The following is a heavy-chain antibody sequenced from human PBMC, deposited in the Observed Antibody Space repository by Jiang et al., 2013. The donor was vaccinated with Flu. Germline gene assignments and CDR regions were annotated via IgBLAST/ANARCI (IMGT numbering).Heavy chain of an antibody. D-gene: IGHD5-24*01. CDR3: ARGRVIEMATSGYWFDP. CDR2: MNPNSGNT. V-gene: IGHV1-8*01. Sequence: QLVESGAEVKKPGASVKVSCKASGYTFTSYDINWVRQATGQGLEWMGWMNPNSGNTGYAQKFQGRVTMTRNTSISTAYMELSSLRSEDTAVYYCARGRVIEMATSGYWFDPWGQGTLVTVSS. J-gene: IGHJ5*02. CDR1: GYTFTSYD.